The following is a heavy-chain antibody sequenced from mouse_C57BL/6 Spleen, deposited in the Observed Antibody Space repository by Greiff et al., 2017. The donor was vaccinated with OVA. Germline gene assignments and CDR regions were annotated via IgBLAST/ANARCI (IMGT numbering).Heavy chain of an antibody. CDR2: ISSGGDYI. J-gene: IGHJ1*03. V-gene: IGHV5-9-1*02. D-gene: IGHD1-1*01. CDR3: TRELGSSYWYFDV. CDR1: GFTFSSYA. Sequence: EVKLMESGAGLVKPGGSLKLSCAASGFTFSSYAMSWVRQTPEKRLEWVAYISSGGDYIYYADTVKGRFTISRDNARNTLYLQMSSLKSEDTAMYYCTRELGSSYWYFDVWGTGTTVTVSS.